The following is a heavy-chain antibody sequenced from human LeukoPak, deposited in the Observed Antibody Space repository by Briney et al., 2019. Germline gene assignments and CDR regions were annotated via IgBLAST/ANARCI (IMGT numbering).Heavy chain of an antibody. Sequence: GGSLRLSCAASGFTVSSNYMSWVRQAPGKGLEWVSVIYSGGSTYYADSVKGRFTISRDNSKNTLYLQMNSLRAEDTAVYYCARDLLTTVTTRGFDYWGQGTLVTVSS. J-gene: IGHJ4*02. V-gene: IGHV3-53*01. D-gene: IGHD4-11*01. CDR3: ARDLLTTVTTRGFDY. CDR2: IYSGGST. CDR1: GFTVSSNY.